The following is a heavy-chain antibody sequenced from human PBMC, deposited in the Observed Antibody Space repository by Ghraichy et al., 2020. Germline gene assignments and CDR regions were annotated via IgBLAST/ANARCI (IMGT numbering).Heavy chain of an antibody. CDR2: ISYDGSNK. CDR3: AKGHCSSTSCYGDPDWFDP. CDR1: GFTFSDFA. Sequence: LSLTCAASGFTFSDFAMHWVRQAPGKGLEWVTAISYDGSNKYYADSVKGRFTISRDNSKNTLYLPMNSLRAEETALYYCAKGHCSSTSCYGDPDWFDPWGQGTLFTVSS. V-gene: IGHV3-30*18. D-gene: IGHD2-2*01. J-gene: IGHJ5*02.